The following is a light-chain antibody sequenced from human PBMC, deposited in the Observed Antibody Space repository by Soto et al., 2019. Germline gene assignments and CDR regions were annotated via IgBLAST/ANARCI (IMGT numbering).Light chain of an antibody. Sequence: EIVMTQSPATLSVSPGERATLSCRASQSVNSNLAWYQQKPGQAPRLLIYGASTRATGIPARFSGSGSGTEFTLTIGSLQSEDFAVYYCQHYNNWPLTFGGGTRWIS. CDR1: QSVNSN. V-gene: IGKV3-15*01. CDR2: GAS. J-gene: IGKJ4*01. CDR3: QHYNNWPLT.